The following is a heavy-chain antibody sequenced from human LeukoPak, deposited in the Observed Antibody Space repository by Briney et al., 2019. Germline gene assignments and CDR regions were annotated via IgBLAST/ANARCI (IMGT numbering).Heavy chain of an antibody. CDR3: ARGEDSNFPDFYYNLDL. V-gene: IGHV3-53*05. Sequence: GGSLRLSCAASGFTVSSNYMSWVRQAPGKGLEWVSVIYSGGSTYYADSVKGRFTISRDNFKNTVSLQLNSLTPEDTAVYYCARGEDSNFPDFYYNLDLWGRGTTVTVSS. D-gene: IGHD4-11*01. CDR1: GFTVSSNY. J-gene: IGHJ6*03. CDR2: IYSGGST.